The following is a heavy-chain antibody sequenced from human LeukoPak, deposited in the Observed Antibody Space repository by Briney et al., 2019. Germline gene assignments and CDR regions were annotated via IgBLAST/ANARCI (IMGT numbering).Heavy chain of an antibody. J-gene: IGHJ4*02. CDR1: GFTVSGNY. V-gene: IGHV3-66*02. Sequence: GGSLRLSCAASGFTVSGNYMSWVRQAPGKGLEWVSVIYGGGTTYYAGSVKGRFTMSRDNSKNTLYLQMNSLRAEDTAVYYCATDRANSLTDFDYWGQGTLVTVSS. CDR2: IYGGGTT. D-gene: IGHD2/OR15-2a*01. CDR3: ATDRANSLTDFDY.